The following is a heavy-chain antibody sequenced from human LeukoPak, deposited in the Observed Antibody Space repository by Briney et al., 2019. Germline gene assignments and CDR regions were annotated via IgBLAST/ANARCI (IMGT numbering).Heavy chain of an antibody. CDR3: GYDSSGYHYFDY. V-gene: IGHV1-2*02. J-gene: IGHJ4*02. Sequence: GASVTVSYTSSVYTFTLYYMHWVRQAPGQGLEWMGCINPNSGGTNYAQKFQGRVTMTRDTSISTAYMELSRLRSDDTAVYYCGYDSSGYHYFDYWGQGTLVTVSS. CDR1: VYTFTLYY. CDR2: INPNSGGT. D-gene: IGHD3-22*01.